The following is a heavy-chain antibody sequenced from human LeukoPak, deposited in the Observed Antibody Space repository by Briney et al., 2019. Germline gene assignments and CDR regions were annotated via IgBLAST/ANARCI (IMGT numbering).Heavy chain of an antibody. CDR1: GFTFSSYS. CDR2: ISSSSSYI. CDR3: ARDRGNDFWSGYYAH. D-gene: IGHD3-3*01. Sequence: GGSLRLSCAASGFTFSSYSMNWVCQAPGKGLEWVSSISSSSSYIYYADSVKGRFTISRDNAKNSLYLQMNSLRAEDTAVYYCARDRGNDFWSGYYAHWGQGTLVTVSS. J-gene: IGHJ4*02. V-gene: IGHV3-21*01.